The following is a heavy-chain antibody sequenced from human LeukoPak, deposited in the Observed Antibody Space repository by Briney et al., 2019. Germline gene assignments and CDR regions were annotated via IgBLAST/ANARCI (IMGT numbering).Heavy chain of an antibody. V-gene: IGHV3-30*02. Sequence: GGSLRLSCAAFGFIFTDYGMHWVRQAPGKGLEWVAFIRYDGSDKYYADSVKGRVTIFRDNSKNTLYLQMNSLRAEDTAVYYCAKEGTASKPSDLDYWGQGTLVTASS. D-gene: IGHD1/OR15-1a*01. CDR2: IRYDGSDK. CDR1: GFIFTDYG. J-gene: IGHJ4*02. CDR3: AKEGTASKPSDLDY.